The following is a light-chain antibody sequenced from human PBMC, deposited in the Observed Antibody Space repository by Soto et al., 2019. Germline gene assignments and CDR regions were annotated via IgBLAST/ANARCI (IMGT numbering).Light chain of an antibody. J-gene: IGKJ1*01. CDR1: QSVSSS. CDR2: DTS. CDR3: QQYDSSPRT. V-gene: IGKV3-20*01. Sequence: EIVVTQSPATLSVSPGERVTLSCRASQSVSSSLAWYQQRPGQAPRLLIYDTSSRATGIPDRFSGSGSGTDFTLTISRLEPEDFAVYFCQQYDSSPRTFGQGTKVEIK.